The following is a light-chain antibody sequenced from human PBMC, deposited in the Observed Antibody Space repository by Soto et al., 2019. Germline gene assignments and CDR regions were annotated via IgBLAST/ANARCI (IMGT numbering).Light chain of an antibody. CDR3: QQRSNWPLT. J-gene: IGKJ4*01. V-gene: IGKV3-11*01. CDR1: QSVSSY. Sequence: EIVLTQSPATLSLSPGERATLSCRASQSVSSYLAWYQQKPGQGPRLLIYDASKRAPGIPARFSGSGSGTDFTLTISSLEPEDFAVYYCQQRSNWPLTFGGGTKVEIK. CDR2: DAS.